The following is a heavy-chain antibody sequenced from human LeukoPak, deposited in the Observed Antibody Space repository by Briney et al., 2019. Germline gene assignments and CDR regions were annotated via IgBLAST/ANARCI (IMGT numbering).Heavy chain of an antibody. CDR2: INHSGST. Sequence: SETLSLTCAVYGGSSSGYYWSWIRQPPGKGLEWIGEINHSGSTNYNPSLKSRVTISVDTSKNQFSLKLSSVTAADTAVYYCAGRAYYYGSGSYTRDYWGQGTLVTVSS. J-gene: IGHJ4*02. CDR3: AGRAYYYGSGSYTRDY. D-gene: IGHD3-10*01. CDR1: GGSSSGYY. V-gene: IGHV4-34*01.